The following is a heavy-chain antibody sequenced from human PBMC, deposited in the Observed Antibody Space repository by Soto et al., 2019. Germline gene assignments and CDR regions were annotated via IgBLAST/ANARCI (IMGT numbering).Heavy chain of an antibody. CDR3: ARDRQQLAPFGY. Sequence: GGSLRLSCAASGFTFSSYAMHWVRQAPGKGLEWVAVISYDGSNKYYADSVKGRFTISRDNSKNTLYLQMNSLRAEDTAVYYCARDRQQLAPFGYWGQGTLVTVSS. CDR2: ISYDGSNK. D-gene: IGHD6-13*01. V-gene: IGHV3-30-3*01. J-gene: IGHJ4*02. CDR1: GFTFSSYA.